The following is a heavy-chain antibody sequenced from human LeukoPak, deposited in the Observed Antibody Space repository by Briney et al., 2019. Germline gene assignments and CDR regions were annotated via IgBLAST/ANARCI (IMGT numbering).Heavy chain of an antibody. J-gene: IGHJ4*02. CDR1: GFTFSSYG. V-gene: IGHV3-30*18. Sequence: GRSLRLSCAASGFTFSSYGMHWVRQAPGKGLEWVAVISYDGSNKYYADSVKGRFTISRDNSKNTLYLQMNSLRAEDTAVYYCAKDDVKRGFDYWGQGTLVTVSS. CDR2: ISYDGSNK. CDR3: AKDDVKRGFDY.